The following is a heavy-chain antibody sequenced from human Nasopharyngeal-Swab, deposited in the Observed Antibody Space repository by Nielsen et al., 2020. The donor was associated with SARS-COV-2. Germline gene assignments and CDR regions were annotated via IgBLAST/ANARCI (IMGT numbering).Heavy chain of an antibody. J-gene: IGHJ4*02. CDR3: AKGTKGSGGNY. CDR2: INSDGSST. D-gene: IGHD6-25*01. CDR1: GFTFSNYW. Sequence: GESLKISCAASGFTFSNYWMHWVRQAPGKGLVWVSRINSDGSSTSYADSVKGRFTISRDNAKNTLYLQMNSLRAEDTAVYYCAKGTKGSGGNYWGQGTLVTVSS. V-gene: IGHV3-74*01.